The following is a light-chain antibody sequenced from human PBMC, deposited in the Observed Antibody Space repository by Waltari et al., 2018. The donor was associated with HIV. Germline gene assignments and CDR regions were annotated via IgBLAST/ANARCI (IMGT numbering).Light chain of an antibody. J-gene: IGLJ2*01. Sequence: QSVLTQPPSASGTPEQRVTIPCSGSTPTTGRNTVSWFQQFPGTAPKVLIYGKNQRPSGVPDRFSGSKSGTSASLAISGLQSEDEADYYCASWDDSLNGPVFGGGTKLTVV. CDR1: TPTTGRNT. V-gene: IGLV1-44*01. CDR3: ASWDDSLNGPV. CDR2: GKN.